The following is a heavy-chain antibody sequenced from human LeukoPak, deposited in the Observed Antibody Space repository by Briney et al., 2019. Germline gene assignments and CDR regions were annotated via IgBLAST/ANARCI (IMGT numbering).Heavy chain of an antibody. V-gene: IGHV3-7*01. CDR2: IKEDGSEK. CDR3: ARDSDTGSPDY. Sequence: GGSLRLSCAASGITFSNSWMCCVRQAPGKGLEWVANIKEDGSEKYYVNSVKGRFTISRDNAKNTLFLQLNSLRAEDTAVYYCARDSDTGSPDYWGQGTMVTVSS. J-gene: IGHJ3*01. CDR1: GITFSNSW. D-gene: IGHD1-26*01.